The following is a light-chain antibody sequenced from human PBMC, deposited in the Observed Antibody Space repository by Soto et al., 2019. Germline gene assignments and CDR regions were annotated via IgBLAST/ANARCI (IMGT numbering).Light chain of an antibody. CDR2: DVS. CDR1: SSDVAEYKY. CDR3: SAYTTSITLYV. V-gene: IGLV2-14*03. J-gene: IGLJ1*01. Sequence: QSVLTQPASVSGSPGQSITISCTETSSDVAEYKYVSWYQQHPGRAPKLIIYDVSNRTSGVSNRFSGSKSGSTASLTISVLQAEDEADYYCSAYTTSITLYVFGAGTKVTVL.